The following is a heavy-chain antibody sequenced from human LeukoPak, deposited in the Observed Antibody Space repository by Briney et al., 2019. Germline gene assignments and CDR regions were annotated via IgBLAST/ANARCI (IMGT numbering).Heavy chain of an antibody. D-gene: IGHD6-13*01. V-gene: IGHV3-30-3*01. CDR1: GFTFSSYA. CDR2: ISYDGSNK. CDR3: ARVWRGVAAAGTDY. Sequence: GGSLRLSCAASGFTFSSYAMHWVRQAPGKGRDWVAVISYDGSNKYYADSVKGRFTISRDNAKNTLYLQMNSLRAEDTAVYYCARVWRGVAAAGTDYWGQGTLVTVSS. J-gene: IGHJ4*02.